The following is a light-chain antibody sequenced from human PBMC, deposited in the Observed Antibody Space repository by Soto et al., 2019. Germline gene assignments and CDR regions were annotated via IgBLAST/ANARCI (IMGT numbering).Light chain of an antibody. J-gene: IGKJ4*01. CDR3: QQYSSWPLS. CDR2: GAS. V-gene: IGKV3D-15*01. CDR1: QSVSSS. Sequence: EIVMTQSPGTLSVSPGERATLSCSASQSVSSSLAWYQQKPGQAPRLLMYGASTRATGTPARFSGSGSGTEFTLTISSLQSEDFAVYYCQQYSSWPLSFGGGTKVDIK.